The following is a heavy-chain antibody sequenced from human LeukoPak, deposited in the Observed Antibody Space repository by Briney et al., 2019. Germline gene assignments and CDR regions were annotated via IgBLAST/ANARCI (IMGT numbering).Heavy chain of an antibody. CDR1: GGSFSGYY. V-gene: IGHV4-34*01. D-gene: IGHD3-9*01. CDR3: ARGPQTYYDILTGLSF. CDR2: INHSGST. Sequence: SETLSLTCAVYGGSFSGYYLSWIRQPPGKGLEWIGEINHSGSTNYNPSLKSRVTISGDTSKKQFSLKLSSVTAADTAVYYCARGPQTYYDILTGLSFWGQGTLVTVSS. J-gene: IGHJ4*02.